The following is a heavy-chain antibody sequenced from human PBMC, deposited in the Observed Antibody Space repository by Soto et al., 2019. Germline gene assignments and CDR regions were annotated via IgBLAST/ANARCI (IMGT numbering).Heavy chain of an antibody. Sequence: GESLKISCKGSGYSFTSYWISWVRQMPGKGLEWMGRIYPSDSYTNYSPSFQGQVTISADKSISTAYLQWSSLKASDTAMYYCARQTYYYDSSGTHLFDYWGQGTLVTVSS. CDR1: GYSFTSYW. CDR3: ARQTYYYDSSGTHLFDY. CDR2: IYPSDSYT. D-gene: IGHD3-22*01. J-gene: IGHJ4*02. V-gene: IGHV5-10-1*04.